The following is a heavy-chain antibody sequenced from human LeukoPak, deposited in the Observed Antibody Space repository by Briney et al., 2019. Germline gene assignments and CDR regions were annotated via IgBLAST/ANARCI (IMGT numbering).Heavy chain of an antibody. J-gene: IGHJ4*02. CDR1: GFTFSSYG. CDR3: AKDKYYYGSGSSEGYFDY. CDR2: ISYDGSNK. Sequence: GGSLRLSCAASGFTFSSYGMHGVRQAPGKGLEWVAVISYDGSNKYYADSVKGRFTISRDNSKNTLYLQMNSLRAEDTAVYYCAKDKYYYGSGSSEGYFDYWGQGTLVTVSS. V-gene: IGHV3-30*18. D-gene: IGHD3-10*01.